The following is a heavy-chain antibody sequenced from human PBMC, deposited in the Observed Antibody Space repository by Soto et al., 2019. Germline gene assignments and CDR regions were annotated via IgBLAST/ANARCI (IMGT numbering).Heavy chain of an antibody. V-gene: IGHV3-15*01. CDR3: TTHDYIWGNSRIRWAY. Sequence: EVQLVESGGGLVKPGGSLRLSCAASGFPFSYAWMSWVRQAPGEGLEWVARIKSETDGGTTDYAAPVEGRFTISRHDSKNTLDLQMNNLKTEDTAVYYCTTHDYIWGNSRIRWAYWGQGTLVTVSS. J-gene: IGHJ4*02. D-gene: IGHD3-16*02. CDR1: GFPFSYAW. CDR2: IKSETDGGTT.